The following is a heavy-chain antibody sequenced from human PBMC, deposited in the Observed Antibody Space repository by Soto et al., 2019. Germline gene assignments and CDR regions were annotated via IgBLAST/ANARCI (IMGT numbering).Heavy chain of an antibody. CDR1: GGSISSGGYS. J-gene: IGHJ3*02. CDR3: AKTITLTNDAFDI. V-gene: IGHV4-30-2*01. D-gene: IGHD4-4*01. Sequence: SETLSLTCAVSGGSISSGGYSWSWIRQPPGKGLEWIGYIYHSGSTYYNPSLKSRVTISVDRSKNQFSLKLSSVAAADTAVYYCAKTITLTNDAFDIWGQGTMVTVSS. CDR2: IYHSGST.